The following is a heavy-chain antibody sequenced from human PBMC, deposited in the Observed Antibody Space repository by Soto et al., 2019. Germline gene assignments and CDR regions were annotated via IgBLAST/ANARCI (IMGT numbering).Heavy chain of an antibody. Sequence: PGGSLRFSCAASGFTFSSYAMSWVRQAPGKGLEWVSAISGSGGSTYYADSVKGRFTISRDNSKNTLYLQMNSLRAEDTAVYYCAKDPFKFVVVPAAAEYFQHWGQGTLVTVSS. CDR1: GFTFSSYA. V-gene: IGHV3-23*01. D-gene: IGHD2-2*01. CDR2: ISGSGGST. J-gene: IGHJ1*01. CDR3: AKDPFKFVVVPAAAEYFQH.